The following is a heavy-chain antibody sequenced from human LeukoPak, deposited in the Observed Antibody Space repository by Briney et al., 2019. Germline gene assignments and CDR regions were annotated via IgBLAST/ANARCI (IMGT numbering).Heavy chain of an antibody. CDR2: IKRDGSEK. CDR3: AKEGNWNLDY. J-gene: IGHJ4*02. D-gene: IGHD1-1*01. Sequence: PGGSLRLPCVASGFTFRSNWMDWVRRAPGKGLEWVANIKRDGSEKNYVDSVKGRFTISRDNAKNSLYLEMNSLRAEDTAVYYCAKEGNWNLDYWGQGALVTVSS. CDR1: GFTFRSNW. V-gene: IGHV3-7*01.